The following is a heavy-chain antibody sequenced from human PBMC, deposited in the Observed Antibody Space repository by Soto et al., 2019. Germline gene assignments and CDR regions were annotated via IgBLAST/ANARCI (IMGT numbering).Heavy chain of an antibody. Sequence: PGGSLRLSCAASGFTFSSYSMNWVRQAPGKGLEWVSSISSSSSYIYYADSVKGRFTISRDNAKNSLYLQMNSLRAEDTAVYYCAFAGSGSCSNVPDAFDIWGQGTMVTVSS. J-gene: IGHJ3*02. CDR3: AFAGSGSCSNVPDAFDI. CDR2: ISSSSSYI. V-gene: IGHV3-21*01. CDR1: GFTFSSYS. D-gene: IGHD3-10*01.